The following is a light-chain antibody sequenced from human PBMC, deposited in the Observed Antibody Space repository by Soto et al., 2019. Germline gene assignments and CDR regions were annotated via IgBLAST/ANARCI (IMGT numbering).Light chain of an antibody. CDR1: SSNVGKNF. V-gene: IGLV1-51*01. CDR2: DNQ. J-gene: IGLJ2*01. CDR3: GTWDSSLNIGVI. Sequence: QSVLTQPPSVSAAPGQKVSISCSGSSSNVGKNFVSWYQHVPGKAPKLLIYDNQKRPSGIPDRFSASKSGTLATLDITGLQTGDEADYYCGTWDSSLNIGVIFGGGTQLTVL.